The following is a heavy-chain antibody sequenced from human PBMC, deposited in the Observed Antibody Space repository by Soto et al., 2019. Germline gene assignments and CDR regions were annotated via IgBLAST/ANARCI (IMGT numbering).Heavy chain of an antibody. CDR3: ASYDISGYNRGPQYCTDV. CDR1: GFTFSSYS. Sequence: PEGSLRLSCAASGFTFSSYSMNWVRQAPGKGLEWVSYISSSSSTIYYADSVKGRFTISRDNAKNSLYLQMNSLRDEDTAVYYCASYDISGYNRGPQYCTDVPGQATSLT. CDR2: ISSSSSTI. V-gene: IGHV3-48*02. D-gene: IGHD3-22*01. J-gene: IGHJ6*02.